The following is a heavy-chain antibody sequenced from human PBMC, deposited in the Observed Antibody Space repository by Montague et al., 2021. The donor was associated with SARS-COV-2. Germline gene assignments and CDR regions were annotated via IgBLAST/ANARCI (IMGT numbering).Heavy chain of an antibody. D-gene: IGHD3-10*01. Sequence: SETLSLTCAVHGSSFSGYYWNWIRQSPGKGLEWIGEINHGGSTKFSPSLKGRLTISTGTSKNQFSLKLTSVAAADTAVYYCARLRDGVVPSPILGVGPFYSYYYMDVWGRGTPVTVSS. CDR3: ARLRDGVVPSPILGVGPFYSYYYMDV. CDR2: INHGGST. J-gene: IGHJ6*03. V-gene: IGHV4-34*01. CDR1: GSSFSGYY.